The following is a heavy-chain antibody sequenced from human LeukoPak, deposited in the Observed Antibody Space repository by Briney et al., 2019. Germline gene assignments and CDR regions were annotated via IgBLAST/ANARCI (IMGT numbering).Heavy chain of an antibody. V-gene: IGHV5-51*01. J-gene: IGHJ4*02. CDR2: IYPGDSDT. Sequence: GESLKISCKGSGYSCTSSWISCVRQIPGKGLEWMGIIYPGDSDTRYSPSFQGQVTISADKSISTAYLQWGSLKASDTAMYYCARRGFHDYWGQGILVTVSS. CDR3: ARRGFHDY. D-gene: IGHD5-12*01. CDR1: GYSCTSSW.